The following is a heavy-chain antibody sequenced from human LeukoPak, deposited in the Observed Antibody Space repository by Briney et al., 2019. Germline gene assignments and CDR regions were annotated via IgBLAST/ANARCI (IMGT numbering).Heavy chain of an antibody. D-gene: IGHD2-15*01. J-gene: IGHJ4*02. V-gene: IGHV3-23*01. CDR2: ISGSGGST. Sequence: PGGSLRLSCAASGFTFSSYAMSWVRQAPGKGLEWVSAISGSGGSTYYADSVKGWFTISRDNSKDTLYLQMNSLRAEDTAVYYCANPSVAATDYWGQGTLVTVSS. CDR3: ANPSVAATDY. CDR1: GFTFSSYA.